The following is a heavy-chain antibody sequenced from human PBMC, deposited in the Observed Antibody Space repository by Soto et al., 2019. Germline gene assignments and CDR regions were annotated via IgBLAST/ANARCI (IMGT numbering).Heavy chain of an antibody. D-gene: IGHD2-2*01. CDR3: ARPCNSPICYGY. V-gene: IGHV4-39*01. CDR1: GGSISSNY. Sequence: QLQLQESGPGLVKPSETLSLTCTVSGGSISSNYWGWIRQPPGKGLEWIGSISYSGGTYYNPSLKSRVTISVVTSKYQFSLRLSSLTPADTAVAYCARPCNSPICYGYWGQASLLTVSS. CDR2: ISYSGGT. J-gene: IGHJ4*02.